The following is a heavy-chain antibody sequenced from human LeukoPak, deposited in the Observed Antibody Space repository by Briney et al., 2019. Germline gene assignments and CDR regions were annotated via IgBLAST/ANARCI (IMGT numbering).Heavy chain of an antibody. CDR2: INPNSGGT. J-gene: IGHJ4*02. Sequence: ASVKVSCKASGYTFTGYYMYWVRQAPGQGLEWMGWINPNSGGTNYAQKFQGRVTMTRDTSISTAYMELSRLRSDDTAVYYCARGYYDILTGYYGLDYWGRGTLVTVSS. D-gene: IGHD3-9*01. CDR1: GYTFTGYY. V-gene: IGHV1-2*02. CDR3: ARGYYDILTGYYGLDY.